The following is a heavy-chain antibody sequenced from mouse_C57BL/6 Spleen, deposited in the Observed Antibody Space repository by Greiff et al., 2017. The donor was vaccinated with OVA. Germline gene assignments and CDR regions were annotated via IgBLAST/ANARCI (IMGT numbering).Heavy chain of an antibody. CDR1: GYTFTSYW. CDR3: ARYDPNWDGFDY. D-gene: IGHD4-1*02. Sequence: QVQLQQPGAELVKPGASVTLSCKASGYTFTSYWMHWVKQRPGRGLEWIGRIDPNSGGTKYNEKFKSKATRTVDKPSSTAYMQLSSLTSEDSAVDYCARYDPNWDGFDYWGQGTTLTVSS. J-gene: IGHJ2*01. CDR2: IDPNSGGT. V-gene: IGHV1-72*01.